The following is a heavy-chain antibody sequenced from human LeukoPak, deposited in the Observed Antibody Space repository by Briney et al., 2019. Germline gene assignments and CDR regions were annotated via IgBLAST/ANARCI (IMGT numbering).Heavy chain of an antibody. CDR1: GGSFSGYY. CDR3: ARGSRFDP. CDR2: INHSGST. V-gene: IGHV4-34*01. Sequence: SETLSLTCAVYGGSFSGYYWSWIRQPPGKGLEWIGEINHSGSTNYNPSLKSRVTISVDTSKNQFSLKLSSVTAADTAVYYCARGSRFDPWGQGTLVTVSS. J-gene: IGHJ5*02.